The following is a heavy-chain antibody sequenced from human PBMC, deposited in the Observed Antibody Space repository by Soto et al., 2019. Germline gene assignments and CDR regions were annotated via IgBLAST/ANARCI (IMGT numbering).Heavy chain of an antibody. D-gene: IGHD1-26*01. CDR3: ARGGSLNWYFDL. Sequence: EVPLVESGGGLVQPGGSLRLSCAASGFTFSSYWMHWVRQAPGKGLVWVSRINSDGSSTSYADSVKGRFTITRDNAKNTLYLQMNSLRAEDTAVYYCARGGSLNWYFDLWGRGTLVTVSS. V-gene: IGHV3-74*01. CDR1: GFTFSSYW. CDR2: INSDGSST. J-gene: IGHJ2*01.